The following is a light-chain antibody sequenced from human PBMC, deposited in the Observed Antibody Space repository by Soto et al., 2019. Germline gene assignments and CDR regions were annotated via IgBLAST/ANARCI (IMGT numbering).Light chain of an antibody. CDR2: GAS. V-gene: IGKV1-17*02. J-gene: IGKJ1*01. CDR3: LQHTYIWS. CDR1: QAVTKV. Sequence: MPRSPPSWLPFVVKEVTIIAREVQAVTKVLGGFQQKPGKAPKRLIFGASNLESGVPSRFSGTGSGTEFILTITNLQPEDFATYYCLQHTYIWSFGQGTKVDIK.